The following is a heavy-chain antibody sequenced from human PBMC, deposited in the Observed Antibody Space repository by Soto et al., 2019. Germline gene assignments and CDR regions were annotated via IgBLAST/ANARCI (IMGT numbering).Heavy chain of an antibody. D-gene: IGHD6-13*01. Sequence: QVKLQESGPGLLRPSETLSLTCTVSGGSIGNSYWSWLRQSPGKGLEWIGYIYYSGSSNYNPSLKSRVSISVDTSKNQFSLKLSSVTAADTAVYYCARHSSSWPIFDYWGQGTLVIVSS. CDR1: GGSIGNSY. V-gene: IGHV4-59*08. J-gene: IGHJ4*02. CDR3: ARHSSSWPIFDY. CDR2: IYYSGSS.